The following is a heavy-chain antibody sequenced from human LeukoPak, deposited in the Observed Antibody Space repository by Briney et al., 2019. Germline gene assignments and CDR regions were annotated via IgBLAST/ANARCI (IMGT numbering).Heavy chain of an antibody. Sequence: PSETLSLTCTVSGGSISSSSYYWGWIRQPPGKGLEWIGRIYTSGSTNYNPSLKSRVTISVDTSKNQFSLKLSSVTAADTAVYYCARVSPFGVVINWGQGTLVTVSS. CDR3: ARVSPFGVVIN. CDR2: IYTSGST. CDR1: GGSISSSSYY. J-gene: IGHJ4*02. D-gene: IGHD3-3*01. V-gene: IGHV4-39*07.